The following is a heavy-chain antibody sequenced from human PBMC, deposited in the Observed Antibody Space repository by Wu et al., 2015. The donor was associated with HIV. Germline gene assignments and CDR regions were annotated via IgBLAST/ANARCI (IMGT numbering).Heavy chain of an antibody. CDR1: GYIFSNYD. CDR3: ARGNRGGIVMDPDAKHNYYYYMDV. CDR2: MNPNSGNT. V-gene: IGHV1-8*03. J-gene: IGHJ6*03. Sequence: QVQLVQSGAEVKKPGASVKVSCKASGYIFSNYDINWVRQAPGQGLEWMGWMNPNSGNTGYAQKFQGRVTVTRDISITTAYMELSSLRSEDTAMYYCARGNRGGIVMDPDAKHNYYYYMDVWGNGPRSPS. D-gene: IGHD2-21*01.